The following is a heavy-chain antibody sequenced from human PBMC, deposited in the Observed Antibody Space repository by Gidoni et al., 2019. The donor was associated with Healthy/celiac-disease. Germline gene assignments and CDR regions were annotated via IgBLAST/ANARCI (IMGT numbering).Heavy chain of an antibody. J-gene: IGHJ5*02. Sequence: QVTLRESGPALVKPTQTLTLTCTFSGFSLSTSGMCVSWIRQPPGKALEWLTRIDWDDDKYYSTSLKTRLTISKDTSKNQVVLTMTNMDPVDTATYYCARIRTLFGSGGWFDPWGQGTLVTVSS. CDR2: IDWDDDK. CDR1: GFSLSTSGMC. V-gene: IGHV2-70*15. D-gene: IGHD3-10*01. CDR3: ARIRTLFGSGGWFDP.